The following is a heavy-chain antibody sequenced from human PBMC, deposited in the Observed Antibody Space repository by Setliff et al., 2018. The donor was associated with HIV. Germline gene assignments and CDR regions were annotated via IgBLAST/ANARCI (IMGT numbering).Heavy chain of an antibody. Sequence: ASVKVSCKTSGYTFDGHYLHWVRQAPGQGLEWMGWISAYNGNTNYAQKLQGRVTITADESTTTAYMELSSLRSEDTAVYYCARAAYGYDSSGYFFDYWGQGTLVTVSS. J-gene: IGHJ4*02. CDR1: GYTFDGHY. CDR2: ISAYNGNT. V-gene: IGHV1-18*04. CDR3: ARAAYGYDSSGYFFDY. D-gene: IGHD3-22*01.